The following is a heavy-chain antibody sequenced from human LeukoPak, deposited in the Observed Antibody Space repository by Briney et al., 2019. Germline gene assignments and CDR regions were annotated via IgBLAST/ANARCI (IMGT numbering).Heavy chain of an antibody. CDR1: GYTFTSYG. CDR2: ITAYNGNR. CDR3: ARGGATTAIDH. Sequence: ASVKVSCKAFGYTFTSYGISWVRQAPGQGLEWMGWITAYNGNRNYAQKFQDRVTMTTDTSPSTAYMELRSLRSDDTAVYYCARGGATTAIDHWGQGTLVTVSS. J-gene: IGHJ4*02. D-gene: IGHD4/OR15-4a*01. V-gene: IGHV1-18*01.